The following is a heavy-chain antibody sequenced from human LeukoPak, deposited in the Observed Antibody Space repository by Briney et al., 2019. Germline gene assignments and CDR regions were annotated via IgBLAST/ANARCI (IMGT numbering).Heavy chain of an antibody. CDR3: AKAYESSAYYPDYFDY. D-gene: IGHD3-22*01. CDR1: GFTFSNYG. J-gene: IGHJ4*02. Sequence: GGSLRLSCAASGFTFSNYGIHWVRQTPGKGLQWVASIRFDGRNKYYGDSVKGRFTISRDNSKNTLYLQMNSLRAEDTAVYYCAKAYESSAYYPDYFDYWGQGTLVTVSS. V-gene: IGHV3-30*02. CDR2: IRFDGRNK.